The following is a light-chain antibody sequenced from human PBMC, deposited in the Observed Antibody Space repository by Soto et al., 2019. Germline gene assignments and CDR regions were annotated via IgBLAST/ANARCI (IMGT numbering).Light chain of an antibody. Sequence: EIVLTQSPATLSLSPGERATLSCRASQSVTSYLAWYQQRPGQAPRLLINDASRRATGIPDRFSGSGSGADFTLTISSLEPEDFAVYYCQQYGSSLTFGGGTKVDIK. CDR1: QSVTSY. J-gene: IGKJ4*01. CDR3: QQYGSSLT. CDR2: DAS. V-gene: IGKV3-20*01.